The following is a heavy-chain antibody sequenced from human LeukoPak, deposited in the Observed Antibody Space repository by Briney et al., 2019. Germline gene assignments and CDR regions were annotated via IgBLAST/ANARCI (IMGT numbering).Heavy chain of an antibody. V-gene: IGHV3-23*01. CDR1: GFTFSSYA. D-gene: IGHD5-18*01. Sequence: GGSLRLSCAASGFTFSSYAMSWVRQAPGKGLEWVSAISGSGGSTYYADSVKGRFTISRDNSKNTLYLQMNSLRAEDTAVHYCAKDFDSYGYWYYFDYWGQGTLVTVSS. J-gene: IGHJ4*02. CDR3: AKDFDSYGYWYYFDY. CDR2: ISGSGGST.